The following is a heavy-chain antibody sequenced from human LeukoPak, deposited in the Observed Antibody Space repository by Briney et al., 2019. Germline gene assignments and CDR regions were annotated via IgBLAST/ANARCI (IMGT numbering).Heavy chain of an antibody. Sequence: GGSLRLSCAASGFTFSSYEMNWVRQAPGKGLEWVSSISSSSSYIYYADSVKGRFTISRDNAKNSLYLQMNSLRAEDTAVSYCARVRAGANYFDYWGQGTLVTVSS. CDR3: ARVRAGANYFDY. CDR2: ISSSSSYI. CDR1: GFTFSSYE. D-gene: IGHD6-13*01. V-gene: IGHV3-21*01. J-gene: IGHJ4*02.